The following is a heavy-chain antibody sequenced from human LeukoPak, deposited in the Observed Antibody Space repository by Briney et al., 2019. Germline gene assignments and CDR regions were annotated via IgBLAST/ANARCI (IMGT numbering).Heavy chain of an antibody. CDR2: ISTSSTYI. J-gene: IGHJ6*03. CDR3: ARDPYSGSYGDSYYYYMDV. CDR1: GFTFSSYS. D-gene: IGHD1-26*01. Sequence: GGSLRLSCAASGFTFSSYSMNWVRQAPGKGLEWVSSISTSSTYIYYADSVKGRFTISRDNAKNSLYLQMNSLRAEDTAIYYCARDPYSGSYGDSYYYYMDVWGKGTTVTISS. V-gene: IGHV3-21*01.